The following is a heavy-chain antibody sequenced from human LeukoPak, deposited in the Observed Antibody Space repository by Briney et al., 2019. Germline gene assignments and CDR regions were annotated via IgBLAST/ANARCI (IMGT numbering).Heavy chain of an antibody. D-gene: IGHD2-15*01. CDR2: IYTSGST. V-gene: IGHV4-61*02. CDR1: GGSISSGSYY. CDR3: AGVVVAANLDLDY. Sequence: SETLSLTCTVSGGSISSGSYYWSWIRQPAGKGLEWIGRIYTSGSTNYNPSLKSRVTISVDTSKNQFSLKLSSVTAADTAVYYCAGVVVAANLDLDYWGQETLVTVSS. J-gene: IGHJ4*02.